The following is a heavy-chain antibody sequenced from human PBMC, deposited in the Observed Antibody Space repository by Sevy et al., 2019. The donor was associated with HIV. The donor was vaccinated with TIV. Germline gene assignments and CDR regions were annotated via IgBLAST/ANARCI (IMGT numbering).Heavy chain of an antibody. V-gene: IGHV4-4*02. J-gene: IGHJ4*02. CDR2: MYHRGTT. D-gene: IGHD6-25*01. Sequence: SETLSLTCSVSGDSISSSHWWSWVRQTPGKGLEWIGDMYHRGTTNYNPSLKSRVIISVDKSKNQFSLKLTSVTAADTAVYYCAAAAGTXVXGXXXXXWGQGTQVTVSS. CDR1: GDSISSSHW. CDR3: AAAAGTXVXGXXXXX.